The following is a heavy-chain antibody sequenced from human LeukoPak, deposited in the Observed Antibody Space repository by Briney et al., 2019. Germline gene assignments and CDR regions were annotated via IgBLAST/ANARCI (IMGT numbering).Heavy chain of an antibody. CDR1: GYTFTGYY. Sequence: GASVKVSCKASGYTFTGYYIHWVRQAPGQGLEWMGWINPYSGGTNYAQKFQGRVTMTSDTSISTAYMELSRLRSDDTAIYYCARDSASWGSLNYFDPWGQGTLVTVSS. V-gene: IGHV1-2*02. D-gene: IGHD3-16*01. J-gene: IGHJ5*02. CDR3: ARDSASWGSLNYFDP. CDR2: INPYSGGT.